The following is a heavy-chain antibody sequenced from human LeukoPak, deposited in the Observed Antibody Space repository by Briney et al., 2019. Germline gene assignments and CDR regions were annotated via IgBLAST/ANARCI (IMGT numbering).Heavy chain of an antibody. CDR2: INPSGGGT. CDR1: GYTFTTYG. J-gene: IGHJ4*02. Sequence: ASVKVSCKASGYTFTTYGITWVRQAPGQGLEWMGIINPSGGGTSYPQKFQGRVTMTEDTSTDTAYMELSSLRSEDTAVYYCATVVRHIAVAGTHFSYWGQGTLVTVSS. D-gene: IGHD6-19*01. V-gene: IGHV1-46*01. CDR3: ATVVRHIAVAGTHFSY.